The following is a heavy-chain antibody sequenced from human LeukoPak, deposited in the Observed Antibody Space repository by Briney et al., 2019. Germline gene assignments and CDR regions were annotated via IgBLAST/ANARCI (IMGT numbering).Heavy chain of an antibody. CDR3: ARGIGAAAGMSWVTDY. J-gene: IGHJ4*02. CDR2: LYSNGNT. Sequence: GGSLRLSCAASGFTVSSKYMSWVRQAPGKGLEWVSTLYSNGNTYYADSVKGRFTISRDNSKNTLSLQMNSLRAEDTAVYYCARGIGAAAGMSWVTDYWGQGTLVTVSS. CDR1: GFTVSSKY. D-gene: IGHD6-13*01. V-gene: IGHV3-53*01.